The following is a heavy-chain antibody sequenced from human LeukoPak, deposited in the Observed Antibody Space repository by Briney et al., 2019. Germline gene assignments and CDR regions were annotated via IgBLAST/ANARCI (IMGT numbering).Heavy chain of an antibody. CDR2: IWYDGSNK. J-gene: IGHJ4*02. V-gene: IGHV3-33*01. Sequence: GGSLRRSCAASGFRFSRYGMHWVRQAPGKGLEWVAVIWYDGSNKYYADSVEGRFTISRDDSKNTLYLQMISLRAEDTAIYYCARGTAVTHGYFEYWGQGTLVTVSS. CDR3: ARGTAVTHGYFEY. D-gene: IGHD4-17*01. CDR1: GFRFSRYG.